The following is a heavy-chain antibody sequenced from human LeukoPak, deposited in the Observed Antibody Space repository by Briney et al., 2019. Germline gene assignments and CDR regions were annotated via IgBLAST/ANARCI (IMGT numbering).Heavy chain of an antibody. Sequence: GGSLRLSCAASGFIFTNYWMHWVRQAPGKGLVWVSRVNNDGSGTSYADSVKGRFTISRDNAKNTLYLQMNSLRADDTGVYYCARVEGLPFDYWGQGTLVTVSS. CDR3: ARVEGLPFDY. CDR2: VNNDGSGT. V-gene: IGHV3-74*01. CDR1: GFIFTNYW. D-gene: IGHD5-24*01. J-gene: IGHJ4*02.